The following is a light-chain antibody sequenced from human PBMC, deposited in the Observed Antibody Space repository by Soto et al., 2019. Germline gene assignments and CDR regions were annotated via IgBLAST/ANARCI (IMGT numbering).Light chain of an antibody. Sequence: QSALTQPASVSGSPGQSITISCTGTSSDVGGYNYVSWYQQHPGKAPKLMIYDVSNRPSGVSNHFSGSKSGNTASLIISGLQAEDEADYYCRSYTSSSTYVLFGGGTKLTVL. CDR3: RSYTSSSTYVL. V-gene: IGLV2-14*01. CDR1: SSDVGGYNY. CDR2: DVS. J-gene: IGLJ2*01.